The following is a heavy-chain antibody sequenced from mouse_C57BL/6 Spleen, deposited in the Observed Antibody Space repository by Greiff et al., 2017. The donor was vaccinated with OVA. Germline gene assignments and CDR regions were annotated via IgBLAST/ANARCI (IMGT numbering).Heavy chain of an antibody. D-gene: IGHD2-2*01. CDR2: IDPENGDT. Sequence: VQLQQSGAELVRPGASVKLSCTASGFNIKDDYMHWVKQRPEQGLEWIGWIDPENGDTEYASKFQGKATITADTSSNTAYLQLSSLTSEDTAVYYCTHIGMVKGYFDYWGQGTTLTVSS. J-gene: IGHJ2*01. CDR1: GFNIKDDY. V-gene: IGHV14-4*01. CDR3: THIGMVKGYFDY.